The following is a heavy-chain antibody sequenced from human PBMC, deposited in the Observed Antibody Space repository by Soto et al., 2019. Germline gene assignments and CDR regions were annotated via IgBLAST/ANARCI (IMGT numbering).Heavy chain of an antibody. CDR3: ARDPGYCSGGSCYDWFDP. CDR2: ISAYNGNT. J-gene: IGHJ5*02. CDR1: GYTFTIYG. D-gene: IGHD2-15*01. V-gene: IGHV1-18*01. Sequence: ASVNVSCKASGYTFTIYGISWVRQAPRQGLEWMGWISAYNGNTNYAQKLQGRVTMTTDTSTSTAYMELRSLRSDDTAVYYCARDPGYCSGGSCYDWFDPWGQGTLVTVSS.